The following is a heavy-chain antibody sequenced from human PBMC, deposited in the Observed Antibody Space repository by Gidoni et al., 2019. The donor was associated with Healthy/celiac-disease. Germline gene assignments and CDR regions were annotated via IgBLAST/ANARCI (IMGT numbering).Heavy chain of an antibody. J-gene: IGHJ5*02. V-gene: IGHV4-39*01. CDR3: ARHAIGYSYGWTVPHNWFDP. Sequence: LRLPEAGARLAQPAETLTPGSTYARPPISGRSGYGGWIRQAPGQGLEWIGSIYYSGSTYYNPSLKSRVTISVDTSKNQFSLKLSSVTAADTAVYYCARHAIGYSYGWTVPHNWFDPWGQGTLVTVSS. CDR1: RPPISGRSGY. D-gene: IGHD5-18*01. CDR2: IYYSGST.